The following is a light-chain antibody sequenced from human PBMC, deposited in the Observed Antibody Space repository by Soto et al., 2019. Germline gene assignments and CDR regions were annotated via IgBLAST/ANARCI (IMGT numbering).Light chain of an antibody. V-gene: IGKV1-39*01. CDR3: QQTYSTPRT. Sequence: DIQMAQSPSSLSASVGDRVTISCRASQNISSYLYWYQQKQGKPPELLIYTTSNLQNGVPSRFSGSGSGTDFTLTITSLQPEDVATYYCQQTYSTPRTFAQGTRVEIK. J-gene: IGKJ1*01. CDR1: QNISSY. CDR2: TTS.